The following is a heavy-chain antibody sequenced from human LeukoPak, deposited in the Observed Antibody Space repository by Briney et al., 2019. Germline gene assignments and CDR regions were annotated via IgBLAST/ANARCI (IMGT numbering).Heavy chain of an antibody. V-gene: IGHV1-69*04. D-gene: IGHD3-3*01. CDR1: GGTFSSYA. J-gene: IGHJ3*01. CDR3: ATSPITIFGVASN. CDR2: IIPILGIA. Sequence: GASVKVSCKASGGTFSSYAISWVRQAPGQGLEWMGRIIPILGIANYAQKFQGRVTITADKSTSTAYMELSSLRSEDTAVYYCATSPITIFGVASNWGQGTMVTVSS.